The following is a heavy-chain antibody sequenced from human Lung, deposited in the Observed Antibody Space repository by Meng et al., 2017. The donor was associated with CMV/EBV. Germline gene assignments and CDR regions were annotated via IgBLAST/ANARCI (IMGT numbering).Heavy chain of an antibody. CDR2: INTNNGNR. Sequence: ASXXVFXNASGYTFTNNGASWLRQARGQGPEWMGWINTNNGNRNYAQKFQGRVILTTDTSTNKAYMELTSLTSDETTVYYCARPVTSGWNNWFDPWGQGNXVTVSS. CDR3: ARPVTSGWNNWFDP. D-gene: IGHD6-19*01. V-gene: IGHV1-18*01. CDR1: GYTFTNNG. J-gene: IGHJ5*02.